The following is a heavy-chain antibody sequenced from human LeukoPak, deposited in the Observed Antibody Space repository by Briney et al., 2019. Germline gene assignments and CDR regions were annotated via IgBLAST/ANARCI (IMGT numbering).Heavy chain of an antibody. Sequence: LPGGSLRLSCAASGFTFDTYGMHWVRQAPGKGLEWVTFIQYDGNKKYYADSVKGRFTISRDNSNNTLYLQMNSLRTEDTAVYYCAKDWVYGPGSELYLWGQGTLVSVSS. CDR1: GFTFDTYG. CDR3: AKDWVYGPGSELYL. J-gene: IGHJ1*01. V-gene: IGHV3-30*02. D-gene: IGHD3-10*01. CDR2: IQYDGNKK.